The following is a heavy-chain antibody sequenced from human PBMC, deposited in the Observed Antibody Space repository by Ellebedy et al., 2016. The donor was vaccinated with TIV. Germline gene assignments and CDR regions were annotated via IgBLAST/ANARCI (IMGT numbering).Heavy chain of an antibody. CDR2: IRSKANNYAT. J-gene: IGHJ4*02. V-gene: IGHV3-73*01. CDR1: EFTFSGSA. D-gene: IGHD2-21*02. Sequence: PGGSLRLSCAASEFTFSGSAMHWVRQASGKGLEWVGSIRSKANNYATAYAASVKGRFTISRDDSKNTAYLQMNSLKTEDTAVYYCVHIVVVTATGYWGQGTLVTVSS. CDR3: VHIVVVTATGY.